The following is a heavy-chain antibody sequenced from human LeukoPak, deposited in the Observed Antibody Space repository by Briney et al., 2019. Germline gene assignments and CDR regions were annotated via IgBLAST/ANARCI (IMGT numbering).Heavy chain of an antibody. CDR1: GFSFSDYG. Sequence: GGSLRLSCEASGFSFSDYGMHWVRQAPGKGLEWVAFIRYDGSNKYYADSVKGRFTISRDNSRNTLYLQMNSLRAEDTAVYYCAKDREQQLVLSSFDYWGQGTLVTVSS. V-gene: IGHV3-30*02. CDR3: AKDREQQLVLSSFDY. J-gene: IGHJ4*02. CDR2: IRYDGSNK. D-gene: IGHD6-13*01.